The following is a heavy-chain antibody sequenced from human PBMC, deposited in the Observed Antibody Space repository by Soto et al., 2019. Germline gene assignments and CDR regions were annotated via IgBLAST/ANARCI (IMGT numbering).Heavy chain of an antibody. CDR2: IYHSGST. D-gene: IGHD6-19*01. Sequence: ASETMSLTCTVSGGSVSSGSYHWGGIRQPPGKGLEWIGYIYHSGSTNYNPSLKSRVTISVDTSKNQFSLSLTSVTAADTAVYYCARLSAAWFDPWGQGTLVTVSS. V-gene: IGHV4-61*01. J-gene: IGHJ5*02. CDR1: GGSVSSGSYH. CDR3: ARLSAAWFDP.